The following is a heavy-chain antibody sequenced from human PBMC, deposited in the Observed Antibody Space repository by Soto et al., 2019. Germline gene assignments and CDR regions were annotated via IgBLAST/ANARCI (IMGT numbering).Heavy chain of an antibody. V-gene: IGHV3-30*18. CDR1: GFTFSSYG. J-gene: IGHJ6*02. D-gene: IGHD3-22*01. CDR2: ISYDGSNK. CDR3: AKDRANYYDSSGENYYYYYGMDV. Sequence: SLRLSCAASGFTFSSYGMHWVRQAPGKGLEWVAVISYDGSNKYYADSVKGRFTISRDNSKNTLYLQMNSLRAEDTAVYYCAKDRANYYDSSGENYYYYYGMDVWGQGTTVTVSS.